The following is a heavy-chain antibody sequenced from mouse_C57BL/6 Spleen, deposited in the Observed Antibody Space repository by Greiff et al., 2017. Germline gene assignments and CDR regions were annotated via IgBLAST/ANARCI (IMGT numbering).Heavy chain of an antibody. CDR2: IWSDGST. V-gene: IGHV2-6*03. CDR1: GFSLTSYG. J-gene: IGHJ4*01. Sequence: ESGPGLVAPSQSLSITCTVSGFSLTSYGVHWVRQPPGKGLEWLVVIWSDGSTTYNSALKSRLSISKDNSKSQVFLKMNSLQTDDTAMYYCARRGNYGGGAMDYWGQGTSVTVSS. CDR3: ARRGNYGGGAMDY. D-gene: IGHD2-1*01.